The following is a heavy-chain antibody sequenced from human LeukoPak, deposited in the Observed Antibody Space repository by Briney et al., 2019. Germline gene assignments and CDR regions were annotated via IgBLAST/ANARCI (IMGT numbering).Heavy chain of an antibody. Sequence: GESLKISCKGSGYSFTSYWIGWVRQMPGKGLEWMGIIYPGDSDTRYSPSFQGQVTISADKSISTAYLQWSSLKASGTAMYYCATPGYSSSWYLAFDIWGQGTMVTVSS. CDR1: GYSFTSYW. CDR3: ATPGYSSSWYLAFDI. V-gene: IGHV5-51*01. J-gene: IGHJ3*02. CDR2: IYPGDSDT. D-gene: IGHD6-13*01.